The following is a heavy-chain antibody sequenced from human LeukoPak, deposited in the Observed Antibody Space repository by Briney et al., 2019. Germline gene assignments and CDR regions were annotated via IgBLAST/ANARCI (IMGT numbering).Heavy chain of an antibody. J-gene: IGHJ5*02. V-gene: IGHV1-2*02. Sequence: ASVKVSCKASGYTFTGYYMHWVRQAPGQGLEWMGWINPNSGGTNFAQKFQGRVTMTRDTSISTAYMELSRLRSDDTAVYYCARDYTPFYGSGSYYSFWFDPWGQGTLVTVSS. CDR1: GYTFTGYY. CDR2: INPNSGGT. CDR3: ARDYTPFYGSGSYYSFWFDP. D-gene: IGHD3-10*01.